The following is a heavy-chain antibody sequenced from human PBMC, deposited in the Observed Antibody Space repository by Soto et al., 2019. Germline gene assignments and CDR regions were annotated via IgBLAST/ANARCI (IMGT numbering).Heavy chain of an antibody. D-gene: IGHD3-3*01. J-gene: IGHJ4*02. CDR3: ARYFWSGQLPFYFDQ. CDR2: ISAYNGNT. Sequence: QVLLVQSGAEVKKPGASVKVSCKASGYTFNSYGVSWVRQAPGQGLEWMGWISAYNGNTKYSQNLQGRVTMTIDTTTSSAYLEVRSLRSDDTAIYYCARYFWSGQLPFYFDQWGQGTLVTVSP. CDR1: GYTFNSYG. V-gene: IGHV1-18*01.